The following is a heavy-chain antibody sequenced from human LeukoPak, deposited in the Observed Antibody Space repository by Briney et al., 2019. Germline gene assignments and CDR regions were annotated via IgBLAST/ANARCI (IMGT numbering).Heavy chain of an antibody. D-gene: IGHD2-15*01. CDR2: IYYSGST. J-gene: IGHJ3*02. CDR1: GGSISSSSYY. CDR3: ARPLGYCSGGSCYADAFDI. V-gene: IGHV4-39*01. Sequence: SETLSLTCTVSGGSISSSSYYWGWIRQPPGKGLEWIGSIYYSGSTYYNPSLKSRVTISVDTSKNQFSLKLSSVTAADTAVYYCARPLGYCSGGSCYADAFDIWGQGTMVTVSS.